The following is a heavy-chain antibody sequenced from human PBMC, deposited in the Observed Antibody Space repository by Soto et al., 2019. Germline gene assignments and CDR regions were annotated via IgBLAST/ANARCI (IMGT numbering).Heavy chain of an antibody. J-gene: IGHJ5*02. Sequence: QVQLQQWGAGLLKPSETLSLTCAVYGGSFSGYYWSWIRQPPGKGLVWIGRVNHAGSATYSPSLNSRVDISVDTSKNQFSLRLSSVTAADTAIYSCARAFRGRTSTWYDNWGQGTLVTVSS. V-gene: IGHV4-34*01. CDR2: VNHAGSA. CDR1: GGSFSGYY. CDR3: ARAFRGRTSTWYDN. D-gene: IGHD1-7*01.